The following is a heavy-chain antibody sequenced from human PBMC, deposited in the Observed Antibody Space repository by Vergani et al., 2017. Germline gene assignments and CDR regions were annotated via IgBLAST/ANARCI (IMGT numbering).Heavy chain of an antibody. D-gene: IGHD6-13*01. J-gene: IGHJ5*02. CDR2: INPSGGST. V-gene: IGHV1-46*03. Sequence: QVQLVQSGAEVKNPGASVKVSCKASGYIFTGYYMHWVRQAPGQGLEWMGIINPSGGSTSYAQKFQGRVTMTRDTSTSTVYMELSSLRSEDTAVYYCARDLVPSSSWYDWFDPWGQGTLVTVSS. CDR3: ARDLVPSSSWYDWFDP. CDR1: GYIFTGYY.